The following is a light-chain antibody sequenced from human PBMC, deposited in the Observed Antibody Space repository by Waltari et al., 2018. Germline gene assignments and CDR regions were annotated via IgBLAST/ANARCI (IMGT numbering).Light chain of an antibody. CDR2: AGS. CDR1: YSNFWSYRF. J-gene: IGLJ1*01. CDR3: SSYAGGSTYV. Sequence: QSALTQPASVSGSLGQSLTISCTGTYSNFWSYRFVSWYQQHPDKAPKLLISAGSKRPSGVSNRFSGSKSGNTASLTISGLQAEDEADYYCSSYAGGSTYVFGTGTKVTVL. V-gene: IGLV2-23*01.